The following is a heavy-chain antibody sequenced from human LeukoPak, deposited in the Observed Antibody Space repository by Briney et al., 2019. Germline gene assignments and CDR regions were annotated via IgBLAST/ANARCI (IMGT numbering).Heavy chain of an antibody. Sequence: GASVKVSCKASGYTFTSYGISWVRQAPGQGLEWMGWIIPALGTPNYAQKFQGRVTITADESTSTAYMELTSLRSEDMAVYYCASGFGPGVGLPGYWGQGTLVTVSS. CDR1: GYTFTSYG. V-gene: IGHV1-69*11. CDR3: ASGFGPGVGLPGY. J-gene: IGHJ4*02. CDR2: IIPALGTP. D-gene: IGHD3-10*01.